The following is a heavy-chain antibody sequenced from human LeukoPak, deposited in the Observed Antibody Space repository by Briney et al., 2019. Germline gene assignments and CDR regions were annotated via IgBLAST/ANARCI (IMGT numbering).Heavy chain of an antibody. V-gene: IGHV4-59*08. CDR1: GGSISSYY. D-gene: IGHD1-26*01. CDR3: ARPYRGSYYVGVPPFDS. J-gene: IGHJ4*02. Sequence: SETLSLTCTVSGGSISSYYWSWIRQPPGKGLEWIGYIYYSGSTNYNPSLKSRVTISVDTSKNQFSLKLSSVTAADTAVYYCARPYRGSYYVGVPPFDSGGEGPLVTVS. CDR2: IYYSGST.